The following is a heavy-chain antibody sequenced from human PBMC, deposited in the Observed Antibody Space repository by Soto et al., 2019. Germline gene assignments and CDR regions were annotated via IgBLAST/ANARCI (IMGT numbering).Heavy chain of an antibody. D-gene: IGHD2-2*01. CDR3: AGGCRSTSCDAFAFDI. J-gene: IGHJ3*02. Sequence: EVQLVESGGGLVQPGGSLRLSCAASGFTFRSYAMHWVRQAPGKGLEYVSAISSNGGSTYYANSVKGRFTISRDNSKNRMYLHMGSLRAEDMDMSYCAGGCRSTSCDAFAFDIWGQGTMVTVSS. CDR2: ISSNGGST. CDR1: GFTFRSYA. V-gene: IGHV3-64*01.